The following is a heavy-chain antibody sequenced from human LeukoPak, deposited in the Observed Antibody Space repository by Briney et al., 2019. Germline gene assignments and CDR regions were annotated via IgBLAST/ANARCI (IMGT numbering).Heavy chain of an antibody. D-gene: IGHD6-13*01. CDR3: AREGRGSSWYGGSFFDY. V-gene: IGHV4-34*01. CDR1: GGSFSGYY. CDR2: INHSGST. J-gene: IGHJ4*02. Sequence: SETLSLTCAVYGGSFSGYYWSWIRQPPGKGLEWIGEINHSGSTNYNPSLKSRVTISVDTSKNQFSLKLSSVTAADTAVYYCAREGRGSSWYGGSFFDYWGQGTLVTVSS.